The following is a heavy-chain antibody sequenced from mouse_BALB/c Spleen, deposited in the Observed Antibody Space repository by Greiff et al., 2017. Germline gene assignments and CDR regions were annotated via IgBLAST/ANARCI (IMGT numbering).Heavy chain of an antibody. Sequence: VQLQQSGAELVRPGTSVKVSCKASGYAFTNYLIEWVKQRPGQGLEWIGVINPGSGGTNYNEKFKGKATLTADKSSSTAYMQLSSLTSDDSAVYVCARSGVYFDDWGEGTTVTVSS. CDR3: ARSGVYFDD. J-gene: IGHJ1*01. CDR2: INPGSGGT. V-gene: IGHV1-54*01. CDR1: GYAFTNYL.